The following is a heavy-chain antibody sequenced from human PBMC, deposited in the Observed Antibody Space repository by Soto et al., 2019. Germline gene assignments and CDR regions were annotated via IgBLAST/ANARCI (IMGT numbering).Heavy chain of an antibody. CDR2: IYYSAST. Sequence: SGPTLVNPTQTLTLTCTFSGFSLSTYGEGVGWIRQPPGKGLEWIGYIYYSASTNYSPSLKSRVTISVDTSKNQFSLNLSSVTAADTAVYYCARHLPYCGGDCYSLDYWGQGTLVTVS. CDR3: ARHLPYCGGDCYSLDY. D-gene: IGHD2-21*02. J-gene: IGHJ4*02. CDR1: GFSLSTYGEG. V-gene: IGHV4-61*05.